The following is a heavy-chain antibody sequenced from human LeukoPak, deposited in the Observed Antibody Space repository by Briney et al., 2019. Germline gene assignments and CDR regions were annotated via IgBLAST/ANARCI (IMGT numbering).Heavy chain of an antibody. CDR2: IKHDGTEK. Sequence: PGGSLRHSCAASGFTFSRFWMSWVRQAPGKGLEWVANIKHDGTEKYYVDSVKGRFTISRDNADNSLYLQISSLRAEDTAVYYCARDSYGAYDNYYFDYWGQGSLVAVSS. V-gene: IGHV3-7*04. CDR3: ARDSYGAYDNYYFDY. CDR1: GFTFSRFW. D-gene: IGHD4/OR15-4a*01. J-gene: IGHJ4*02.